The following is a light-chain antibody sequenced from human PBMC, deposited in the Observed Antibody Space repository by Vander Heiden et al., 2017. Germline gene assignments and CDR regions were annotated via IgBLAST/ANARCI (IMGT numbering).Light chain of an antibody. CDR2: DVR. Sequence: QSALTQPRSVSGSPGQPVTISCTGTSSAVGGYNYVSWYQQHPGKAPKLMNYDVRKRPSGVPDRFSGSRSGNTASLTISGLQAEDEADYDCCSYAGSFYVFGSGTKVTVL. J-gene: IGLJ1*01. CDR1: SSAVGGYNY. CDR3: CSYAGSFYV. V-gene: IGLV2-11*01.